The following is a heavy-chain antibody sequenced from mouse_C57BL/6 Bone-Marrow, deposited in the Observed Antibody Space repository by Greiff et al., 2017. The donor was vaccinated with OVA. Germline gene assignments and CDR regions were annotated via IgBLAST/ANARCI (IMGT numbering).Heavy chain of an antibody. CDR2: ISSGGDYI. D-gene: IGHD1-1*01. V-gene: IGHV5-9-1*02. CDR3: TRDYYGSNYFDY. CDR1: GFTFSSYA. Sequence: EVKLVESGEGLVKPGGSLKLSCAASGFTFSSYAMSWVRQTPEKRLEWVAYISSGGDYIYYADTVNGRFTISRDNARNTLYLQMSSLKSEDTAMYYFTRDYYGSNYFDYWGQGTTLTVSS. J-gene: IGHJ2*01.